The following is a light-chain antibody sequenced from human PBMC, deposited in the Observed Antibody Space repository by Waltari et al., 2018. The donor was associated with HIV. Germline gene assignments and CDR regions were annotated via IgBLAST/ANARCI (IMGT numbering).Light chain of an antibody. CDR3: QQYDSLPYT. V-gene: IGKV1-33*01. CDR2: DAS. J-gene: IGKJ2*01. Sequence: GDGVTISCQASQDIKKNLNWFQQKPGSAPKLLIYDASNLETGVPSRFSGSGSGTHYTVTINSLQPEDVATYFCQQYDSLPYTFGQGTKLEIK. CDR1: QDIKKN.